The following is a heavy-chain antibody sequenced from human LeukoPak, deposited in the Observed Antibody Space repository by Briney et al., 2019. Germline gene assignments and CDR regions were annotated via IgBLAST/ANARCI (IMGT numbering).Heavy chain of an antibody. CDR3: TRLGVHYYKDY. Sequence: GGSLRLSCTASGFTFGDYAMSWVRQAPGKGLEWVGFIRSKAYGGTTEYAASVKGRFTISRDDSKSIAYLQMNSLKTEDTAVYYCTRLGVHYYKDYWGQGTLVTVSS. V-gene: IGHV3-49*04. J-gene: IGHJ4*02. D-gene: IGHD3-10*01. CDR1: GFTFGDYA. CDR2: IRSKAYGGTT.